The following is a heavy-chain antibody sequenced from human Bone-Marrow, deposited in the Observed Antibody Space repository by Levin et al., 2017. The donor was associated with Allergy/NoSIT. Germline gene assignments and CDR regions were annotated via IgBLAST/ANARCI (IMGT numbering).Heavy chain of an antibody. Sequence: LRLSCTVSGGSISSGGYYWSWIRQHPGKGLEWIGYIYYSGSTYYNPSLKSRVTISVDTSKNQFSLKLSSVTAADTAVYYCARARRFLEWLAWFDPWGQGTLVTVSS. J-gene: IGHJ5*02. CDR1: GGSISSGGYY. V-gene: IGHV4-31*03. D-gene: IGHD3-3*01. CDR3: ARARRFLEWLAWFDP. CDR2: IYYSGST.